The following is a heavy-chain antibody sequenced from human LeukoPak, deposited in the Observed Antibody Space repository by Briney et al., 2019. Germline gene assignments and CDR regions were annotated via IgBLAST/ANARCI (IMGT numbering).Heavy chain of an antibody. CDR1: GFTFNSYA. CDR3: TREGIAAAGAFDY. V-gene: IGHV3-30-3*01. D-gene: IGHD6-13*01. Sequence: GGSLRLSCAASGFTFNSYAMHWVRQAPGKGLEWVAVISYDGSNKYYADSVKGRFTISRDNSKNTLYLQMNSLRAEDTAVYYCTREGIAAAGAFDYWGQGTLVTVSS. CDR2: ISYDGSNK. J-gene: IGHJ4*02.